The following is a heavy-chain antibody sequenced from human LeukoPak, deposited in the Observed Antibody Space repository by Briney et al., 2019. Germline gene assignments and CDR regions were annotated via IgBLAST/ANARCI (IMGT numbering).Heavy chain of an antibody. CDR2: IYYSGST. CDR1: GGSISSNDYY. D-gene: IGHD3-10*01. V-gene: IGHV4-30-4*01. CDR3: ARETHDPTLVRGVVDY. J-gene: IGHJ4*02. Sequence: SETLSLTCTVSGGSISSNDYYWSWIRQPPGKVLEWIGYIYYSGSTYYNPSLKSRLTISADTSKNQFSLKLRSVTAADTAVYYCARETHDPTLVRGVVDYWGRGTLVTVSS.